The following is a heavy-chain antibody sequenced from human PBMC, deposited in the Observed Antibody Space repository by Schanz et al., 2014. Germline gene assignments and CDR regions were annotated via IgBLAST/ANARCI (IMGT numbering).Heavy chain of an antibody. V-gene: IGHV4-4*02. CDR3: ARRSVSPSGNSYGYVVAWFDP. CDR2: IYHSGST. CDR1: GGSISSSNW. Sequence: QVQLQESGPGLVKPSGTLSLTCAVSGGSISSSNWWSWVRQPPGKGLEWIGEIYHSGSTNYKPSPKSRFTISADKSKNQFSRKRRSVTAADTAVYYCARRSVSPSGNSYGYVVAWFDPWGQGTLVTVSS. J-gene: IGHJ5*02. D-gene: IGHD5-18*01.